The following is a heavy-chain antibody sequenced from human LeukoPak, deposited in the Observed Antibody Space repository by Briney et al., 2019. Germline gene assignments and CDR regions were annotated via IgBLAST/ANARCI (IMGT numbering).Heavy chain of an antibody. CDR1: GGSISSYY. Sequence: SETLSLTCTVSGGSISSYYWSWIRQPPGKGLEWIGYVYYSGSTNYNPSLKSRVNISVDTSKNQFSLKLSSVTAADTAVYYCARDRGYRYGSDAFDIWGQGTMVTVSS. CDR3: ARDRGYRYGSDAFDI. D-gene: IGHD5-18*01. V-gene: IGHV4-59*01. J-gene: IGHJ3*02. CDR2: VYYSGST.